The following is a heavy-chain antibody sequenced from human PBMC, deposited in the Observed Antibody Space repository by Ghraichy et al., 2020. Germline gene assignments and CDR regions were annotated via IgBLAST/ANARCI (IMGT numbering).Heavy chain of an antibody. J-gene: IGHJ4*02. Sequence: GGFLRLSCAASGFTFSSHAMTWVRQAPGKGLEWVAAIGSSGAQTFYADSVRGRFTISRDNSKNTLYLHMNNLKAEDTAVYYCTSRGITVRSEWGSLDYWGQGTLVTVSS. CDR3: TSRGITVRSEWGSLDY. V-gene: IGHV3-23*01. CDR1: GFTFSSHA. D-gene: IGHD3-22*01. CDR2: IGSSGAQT.